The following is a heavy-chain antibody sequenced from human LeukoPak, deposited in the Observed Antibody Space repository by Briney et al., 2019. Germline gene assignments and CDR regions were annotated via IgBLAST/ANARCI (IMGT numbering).Heavy chain of an antibody. J-gene: IGHJ3*02. V-gene: IGHV3-15*01. CDR1: GFTFSNAW. CDR2: IKSKTDGGTT. CDR3: TTPLQWRDRAFGI. Sequence: GGSLRLSCAASGFTFSNAWMSWVRQAPGKGLEWVGRIKSKTDGGTTDYAAPVKGRFTISRDDSKNTLYLQMNSLKTEDTAVYYCTTPLQWRDRAFGIWGQGTMVTVSS. D-gene: IGHD6-19*01.